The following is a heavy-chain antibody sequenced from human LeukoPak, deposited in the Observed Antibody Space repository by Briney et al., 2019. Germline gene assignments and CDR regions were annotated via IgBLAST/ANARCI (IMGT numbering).Heavy chain of an antibody. CDR2: INHSGST. CDR1: GGSFSGYY. Sequence: SETLSLTCAVYGGSFSGYYWSWIRQPPGKGLGWIGEINHSGSTNYNPSLKSRVTISVDTSKNQFSLKLSSVTAADTAVYYCAAAAYRFDPWGQETLVTVSS. J-gene: IGHJ5*02. V-gene: IGHV4-34*01. CDR3: AAAAYRFDP. D-gene: IGHD6-13*01.